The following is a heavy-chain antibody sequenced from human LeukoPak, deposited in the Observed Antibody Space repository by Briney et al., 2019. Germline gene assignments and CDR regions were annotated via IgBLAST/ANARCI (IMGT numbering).Heavy chain of an antibody. CDR1: GFIFTSSV. D-gene: IGHD6-13*01. J-gene: IGHJ4*02. CDR3: AADLRDWWAAGY. V-gene: IGHV1-58*02. CDR2: IVVGSCNT. Sequence: GTSVKVSFKACGFIFTSSVMQWVRQARGQRLEWIGWIVVGSCNTNYAQKFQERVTITRDMSTSTAYMELSSLRSEDTAVYYCAADLRDWWAAGYWGQGTLVTVSS.